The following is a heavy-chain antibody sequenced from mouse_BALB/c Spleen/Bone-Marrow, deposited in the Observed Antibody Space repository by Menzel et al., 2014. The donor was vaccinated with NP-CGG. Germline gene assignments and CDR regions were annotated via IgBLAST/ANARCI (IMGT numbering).Heavy chain of an antibody. D-gene: IGHD2-4*01. J-gene: IGHJ1*01. Sequence: VQLQQSGAELVKPGASVKLSCKASGYTFTSYWMHWVKQRPGQGLEWIGEINPSNGRTNYNEKFKSKATLTVDKSSSTAYMQLSGLTSEDSAVYYCARDYDYWYFDVRGAGTTVTVSS. V-gene: IGHV1S81*02. CDR3: ARDYDYWYFDV. CDR1: GYTFTSYW. CDR2: INPSNGRT.